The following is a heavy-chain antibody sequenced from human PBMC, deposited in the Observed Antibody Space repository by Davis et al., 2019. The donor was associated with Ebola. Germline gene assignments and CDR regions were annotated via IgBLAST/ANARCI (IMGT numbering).Heavy chain of an antibody. CDR1: GGSISSYY. CDR2: IYYSGST. V-gene: IGHV4-59*01. D-gene: IGHD2-2*01. Sequence: MPSETLSLTCTVSGGSISSYYWSRIRQPPGKGLEWIGYIYYSGSTNYNPSLKSRVTISVDTSKNQFSLKLSSVTAADTAVYYCARGKSSTSRYWGQGTLVTVSS. J-gene: IGHJ4*02. CDR3: ARGKSSTSRY.